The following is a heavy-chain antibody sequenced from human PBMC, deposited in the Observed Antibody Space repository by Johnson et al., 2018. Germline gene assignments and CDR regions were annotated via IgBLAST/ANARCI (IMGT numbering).Heavy chain of an antibody. V-gene: IGHV3-23*04. Sequence: VQLVQSGGGLVQPGGSLRLSCAASGFTFSNYAMRWVRQAPGKGLEWVSTISGSGGSTYYADSVQGRFTISRDNSKNTLYLQMNSLGAEDTAVYYCAKDSGPHDYGDPRGEYFQHWGQGTLVTVSS. J-gene: IGHJ1*01. CDR3: AKDSGPHDYGDPRGEYFQH. CDR2: ISGSGGST. D-gene: IGHD4-17*01. CDR1: GFTFSNYA.